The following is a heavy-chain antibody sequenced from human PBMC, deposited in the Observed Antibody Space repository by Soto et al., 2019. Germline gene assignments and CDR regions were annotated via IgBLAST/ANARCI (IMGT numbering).Heavy chain of an antibody. CDR2: ISAYNGNT. CDR1: GYTFTSYG. D-gene: IGHD3-22*01. CDR3: ARYFEVTMIVVVSMDV. V-gene: IGHV1-18*01. J-gene: IGHJ6*02. Sequence: ASVKVSCKASGYTFTSYGISWVRQAPGQGLEWMGWISAYNGNTNYAQKLQGRVTMTTDTSTSTAYMELRSLRSDDTAVYYCARYFEVTMIVVVSMDVWGQGTTVTVSS.